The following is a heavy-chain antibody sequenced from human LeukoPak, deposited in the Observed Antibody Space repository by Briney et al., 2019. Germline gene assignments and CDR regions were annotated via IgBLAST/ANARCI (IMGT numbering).Heavy chain of an antibody. CDR3: AARWSEESRWRYEFFDY. CDR2: INPNSGGT. J-gene: IGHJ4*02. CDR1: GYTFTGHY. Sequence: ASVKVSCKSSGYTFTGHYMHWVRQAPGQGLEWMGWINPNSGGTNYAQKFQGRVTMTRDTSISTAYIELSRLRSDDTAVYYCAARWSEESRWRYEFFDYWGQGTLVTVSS. V-gene: IGHV1-2*02. D-gene: IGHD1-26*01.